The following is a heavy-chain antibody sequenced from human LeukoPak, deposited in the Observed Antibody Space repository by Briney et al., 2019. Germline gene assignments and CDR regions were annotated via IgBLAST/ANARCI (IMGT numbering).Heavy chain of an antibody. CDR3: AKFLPRTTVTTRMYYFDY. CDR2: ISGSGGST. J-gene: IGHJ4*02. CDR1: VFTFISYA. V-gene: IGHV3-23*01. D-gene: IGHD4-17*01. Sequence: PGGSLRLSCAASVFTFISYAMSWVRQTPRKGLEWVSAISGSGGSTYYADSVKGRFTISRDNSKNTLYLQMNSLRAEDPAVYYCAKFLPRTTVTTRMYYFDYWGQGTLVTVSS.